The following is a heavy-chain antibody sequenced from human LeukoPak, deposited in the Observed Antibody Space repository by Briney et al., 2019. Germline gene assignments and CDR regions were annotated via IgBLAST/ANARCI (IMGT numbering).Heavy chain of an antibody. V-gene: IGHV4-4*07. CDR1: GGSVIPHH. J-gene: IGHJ4*02. CDR3: ARDPFRSSFDI. CDR2: FHTSGTT. D-gene: IGHD6-13*01. Sequence: SETLSLTCTVSGGSVIPHHWTWIRQPAGKGLEWIVRFHTSGTTNYNPSLQGRVTVSVDASKTQLTLKITSATAADTGVYFCARDPFRSSFDIWGQGILVTVSS.